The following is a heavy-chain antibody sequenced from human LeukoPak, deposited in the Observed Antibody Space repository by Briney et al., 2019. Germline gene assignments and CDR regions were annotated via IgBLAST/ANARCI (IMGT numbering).Heavy chain of an antibody. J-gene: IGHJ6*03. D-gene: IGHD3-10*01. CDR2: IYTSGST. V-gene: IGHV4-4*07. CDR1: GGSISSYY. Sequence: SSETLSLTCTVSGGSISSYYWSWIRQPAGKGLEWIGRIYTSGSTNYNPSLKSRVTMSVDTSKNQFSLKLSSVTAADTAVYYCARSGVRGVITREGYYYMDVWGKGTTVTISS. CDR3: ARSGVRGVITREGYYYMDV.